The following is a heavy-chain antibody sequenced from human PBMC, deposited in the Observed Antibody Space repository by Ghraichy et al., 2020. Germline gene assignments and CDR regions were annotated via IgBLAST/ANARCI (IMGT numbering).Heavy chain of an antibody. CDR3: VGRRVYGSGNYSDDTFDI. J-gene: IGHJ3*02. V-gene: IGHV3-30*02. D-gene: IGHD3-10*01. CDR2: IRYDGSDK. Sequence: GGSLRLSCAASGFTFSSYGMHWVRQAPGKGLEWVAFIRYDGSDKYYGDSVKGRFTISRDNSKNTVYLQMNSVRAEDTAVYYCVGRRVYGSGNYSDDTFDIWGQGTMVTVSS. CDR1: GFTFSSYG.